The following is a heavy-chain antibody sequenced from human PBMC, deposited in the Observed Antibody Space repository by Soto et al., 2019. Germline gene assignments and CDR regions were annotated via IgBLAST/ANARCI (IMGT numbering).Heavy chain of an antibody. V-gene: IGHV1-2*02. D-gene: IGHD1-1*01. Sequence: QVQLVQSGAEVKKPGASVKVSCKAPRYIFTAYFMHWVRQAPGQGLEWMGWNKPKHGATHYGLSFQGRVTMTRDTSISTAYMDLSSLGSDDTAVYYCASHDPGARFDPWGQGTLVIVSS. CDR1: RYIFTAYF. CDR3: ASHDPGARFDP. J-gene: IGHJ5*02. CDR2: NKPKHGAT.